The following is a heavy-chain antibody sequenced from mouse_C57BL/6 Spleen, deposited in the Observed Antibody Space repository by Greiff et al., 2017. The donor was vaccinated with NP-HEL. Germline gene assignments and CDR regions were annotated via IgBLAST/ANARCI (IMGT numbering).Heavy chain of an antibody. CDR2: IRNKANGYTT. Sequence: EVKLVESGGGLVQPGGSLSLSCAASGFTFTDYYMSWVRQPPGKALEWLGFIRNKANGYTTEYSASVKGRFTISRDNSQSILYLQMNALRAEDSATYYWARSPIITTVVAGDWYFDVWGTGTTVTVSS. D-gene: IGHD1-1*01. CDR1: GFTFTDYY. V-gene: IGHV7-3*01. CDR3: ARSPIITTVVAGDWYFDV. J-gene: IGHJ1*03.